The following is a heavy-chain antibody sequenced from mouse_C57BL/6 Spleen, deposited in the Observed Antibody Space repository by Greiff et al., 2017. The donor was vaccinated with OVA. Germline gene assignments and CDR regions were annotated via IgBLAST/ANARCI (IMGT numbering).Heavy chain of an antibody. CDR3: ARPFITTVVASMDY. Sequence: EVHLVESGGGLVKPGGSLKLSCAASGFTFSDYGMHWVRQAPEKGLEWVAYISSGSSTIYYADTVKGRFTISRDNAKNTLFLQMTSLRSEDTAMYYCARPFITTVVASMDYWGQGTSVTVSS. CDR1: GFTFSDYG. CDR2: ISSGSSTI. D-gene: IGHD1-1*01. J-gene: IGHJ4*01. V-gene: IGHV5-17*01.